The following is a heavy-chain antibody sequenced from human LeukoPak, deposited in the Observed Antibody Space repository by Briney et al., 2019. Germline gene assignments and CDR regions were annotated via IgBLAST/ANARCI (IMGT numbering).Heavy chain of an antibody. CDR1: GDFITGSTYY. CDR2: MYYSGST. D-gene: IGHD4-17*01. CDR3: ARLCQVTTCAKFEY. V-gene: IGHV4-39*01. Sequence: SETLSLTCTVSGDFITGSTYYWGWIRQPPGKGLEWIGSMYYSGSTYSNPSLRSRVTMSADTSKNQFSLNLKSVTAADTAVYYCARLCQVTTCAKFEYWGQGILVTVSS. J-gene: IGHJ4*02.